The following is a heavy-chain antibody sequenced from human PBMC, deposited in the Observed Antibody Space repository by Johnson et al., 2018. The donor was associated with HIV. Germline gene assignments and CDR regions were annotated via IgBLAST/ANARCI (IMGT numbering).Heavy chain of an antibody. CDR3: ARDRVYSGSYYSGAFDV. J-gene: IGHJ3*01. CDR1: GFTFSSYA. CDR2: ISYDGSNK. D-gene: IGHD1-26*01. Sequence: QMLLVESGGGVVQPGRSLRLSCAASGFTFSSYAMHWVRQAPGKGLEWVAVISYDGSNKYYADSVKGRFTISRDNSKKSLFLQMNGLRADDTAVYYCARDRVYSGSYYSGAFDVWGQGAMVTVSS. V-gene: IGHV3-30*04.